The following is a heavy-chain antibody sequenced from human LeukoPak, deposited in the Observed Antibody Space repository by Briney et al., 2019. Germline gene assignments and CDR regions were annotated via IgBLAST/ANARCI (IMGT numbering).Heavy chain of an antibody. Sequence: SETLSLTCTVSGGSISSGGYYWSWLRQHPGKGLEWIGYIYYSGSTYYNPSLKSRVTISVDTSKNQFSLKLSSLTAADTAVYYCARDGYYDSSGKGFDYWGQGTLVTVSS. V-gene: IGHV4-31*03. CDR2: IYYSGST. CDR3: ARDGYYDSSGKGFDY. J-gene: IGHJ4*02. CDR1: GGSISSGGYY. D-gene: IGHD3-22*01.